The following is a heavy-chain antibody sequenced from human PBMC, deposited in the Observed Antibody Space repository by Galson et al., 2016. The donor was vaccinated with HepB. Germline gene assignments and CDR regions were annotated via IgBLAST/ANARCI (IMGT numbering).Heavy chain of an antibody. J-gene: IGHJ4*02. CDR3: AKDFTVYNSALDY. CDR1: GFTLRNYA. V-gene: IGHV3-33*03. CDR2: LWSDGHSE. Sequence: SLRLSCAASGFTLRNYAMHWVRQAPGKGLEWVAALWSDGHSEFYADSVKGRFTISRDKSENTLYLQMNSLRAADTALYFCAKDFTVYNSALDYWGQGILVTVSS. D-gene: IGHD6-25*01.